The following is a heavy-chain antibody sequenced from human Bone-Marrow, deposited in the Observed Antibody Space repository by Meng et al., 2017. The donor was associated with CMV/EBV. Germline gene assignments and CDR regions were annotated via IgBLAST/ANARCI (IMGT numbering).Heavy chain of an antibody. CDR3: ARSEWGSSWYMGFDAFDI. Sequence: SETLSLTCTVSGGSISSYYWSWIRQPPGKGLEWIGYIYYSGSTNYNPSLKSRVTISVDTSKNQFSLKLNSVTATDTAVYYCARSEWGSSWYMGFDAFDIWGQGTMVTF. J-gene: IGHJ3*02. CDR2: IYYSGST. CDR1: GGSISSYY. D-gene: IGHD6-13*01. V-gene: IGHV4-59*01.